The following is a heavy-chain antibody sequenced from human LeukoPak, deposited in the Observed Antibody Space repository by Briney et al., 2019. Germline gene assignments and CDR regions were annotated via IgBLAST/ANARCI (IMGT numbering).Heavy chain of an antibody. CDR3: ARGTHSSSPIPLDY. Sequence: SETLSLTCTVSGGSISTYYWSWIRQTPRKGLEWIGYIYYSGSTNYNPSLKSRVTISVDTSKNQFSLKVNSVTAADTAVYYCARGTHSSSPIPLDYWGQGTLVTVSS. V-gene: IGHV4-59*01. CDR2: IYYSGST. D-gene: IGHD6-6*01. J-gene: IGHJ4*02. CDR1: GGSISTYY.